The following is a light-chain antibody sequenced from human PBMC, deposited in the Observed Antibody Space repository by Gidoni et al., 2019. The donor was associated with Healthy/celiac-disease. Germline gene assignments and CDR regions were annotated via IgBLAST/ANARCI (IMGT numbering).Light chain of an antibody. Sequence: DIQMTQSPSSLSASVGDRVTLTCRASQGISNYLAWYQQKPGKVPKLLIYAASTLQSGVPSRFSGSGSGTDFTLTISSLQPEDVATYYCQKYNSAPLITFXPXTKVDIK. CDR2: AAS. CDR1: QGISNY. V-gene: IGKV1-27*01. CDR3: QKYNSAPLIT. J-gene: IGKJ3*01.